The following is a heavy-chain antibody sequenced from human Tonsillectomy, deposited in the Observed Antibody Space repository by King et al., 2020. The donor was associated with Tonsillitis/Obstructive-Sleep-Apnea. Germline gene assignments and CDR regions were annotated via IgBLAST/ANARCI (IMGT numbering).Heavy chain of an antibody. D-gene: IGHD1-20*01. CDR3: AALTGTLDYFDY. CDR1: GGTFSSYA. Sequence: QLVQSGAEVKKPGSSVKVSCKASGGTFSSYAISWVRQAPGQGLEWMGGIIPIFGTANYAQKCPARVTITADESTSTAYMELSSLRSEDTAVYYCAALTGTLDYFDYWGQGTLVTVSS. V-gene: IGHV1-69*12. J-gene: IGHJ4*02. CDR2: IIPIFGTA.